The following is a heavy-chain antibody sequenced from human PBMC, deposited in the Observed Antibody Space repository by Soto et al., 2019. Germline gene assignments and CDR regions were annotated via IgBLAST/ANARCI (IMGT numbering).Heavy chain of an antibody. V-gene: IGHV1-69*06. CDR3: ARGKDTYYYDSSGYLFDY. J-gene: IGHJ4*02. CDR1: GGTFSSYA. Sequence: SVKVSCKASGGTFSSYAISWVRQAPGQGLEWMGGIISIFGTANYAQKCQGRVTITADKSTSTAYMELSSLRSEDTAVYYCARGKDTYYYDSSGYLFDYWGQGTLVTVSS. CDR2: IISIFGTA. D-gene: IGHD3-22*01.